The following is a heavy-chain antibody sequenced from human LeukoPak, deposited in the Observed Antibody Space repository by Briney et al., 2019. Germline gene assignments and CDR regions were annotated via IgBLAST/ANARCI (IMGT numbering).Heavy chain of an antibody. V-gene: IGHV1-2*02. CDR1: GYTFTGYY. CDR2: INPKNGGT. Sequence: ASVKVSCKASGYTFTGYYIHWVRQAPGQGLEWMGWINPKNGGTDYAQRFRGRVTLTRDTSISTAYMELSSLRSDDAAVYYCARSRGYSYEDNWGQGTPATVSS. CDR3: ARSRGYSYEDN. J-gene: IGHJ4*02. D-gene: IGHD5-18*01.